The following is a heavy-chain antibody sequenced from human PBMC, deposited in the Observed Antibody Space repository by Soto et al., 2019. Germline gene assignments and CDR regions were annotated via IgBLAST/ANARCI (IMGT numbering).Heavy chain of an antibody. V-gene: IGHV3-30*18. J-gene: IGHJ5*02. D-gene: IGHD3-10*01. CDR3: AKVRALYGSGSPPLHP. CDR2: ISYDGRNN. Sequence: GGSLRLSCAASGFIFSSYGMHWVRQAPGKGLEWVAVISYDGRNNYYADSVKGRFSISRDNSKNTLYLQMNSLRLDDTAVYYCAKVRALYGSGSPPLHPWGQGTLVTVSS. CDR1: GFIFSSYG.